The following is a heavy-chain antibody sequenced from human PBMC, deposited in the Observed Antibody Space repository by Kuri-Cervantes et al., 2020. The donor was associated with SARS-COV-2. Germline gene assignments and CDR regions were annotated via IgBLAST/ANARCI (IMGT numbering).Heavy chain of an antibody. V-gene: IGHV4-59*12. CDR3: ARRYCSSTSCYTDYGMDV. Sequence: ESLKISCTVSGGSISSYYWSWIRQPAGKGLEWIGYIYYSGSTNYNPSLKSRVTISVDTSKNQFSLKLSSVTAADTAVYYCARRYCSSTSCYTDYGMDVWGQGTTVTVSS. CDR1: GGSISSYY. CDR2: IYYSGST. J-gene: IGHJ6*02. D-gene: IGHD2-2*02.